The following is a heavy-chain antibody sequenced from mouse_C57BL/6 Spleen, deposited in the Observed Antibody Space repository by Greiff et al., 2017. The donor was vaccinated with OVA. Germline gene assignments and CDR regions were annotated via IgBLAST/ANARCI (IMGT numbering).Heavy chain of an antibody. D-gene: IGHD1-1*01. Sequence: QVQLQQSGAELVKPGASVKISCKASGYAFSSYWMNWVKQRPGKGLEWIGQIYPGDGDTNYNGKFKGKATLTADKSSSTAYMQRSSLTSEDSAVYFCARYTTTVVAFDYWGQGTTLTVSS. CDR3: ARYTTTVVAFDY. CDR1: GYAFSSYW. CDR2: IYPGDGDT. J-gene: IGHJ2*01. V-gene: IGHV1-80*01.